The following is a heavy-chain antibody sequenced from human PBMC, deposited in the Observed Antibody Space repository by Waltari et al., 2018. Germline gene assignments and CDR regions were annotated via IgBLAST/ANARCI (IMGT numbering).Heavy chain of an antibody. Sequence: QLQLQESGPGLVKPSETLSLTCTVSGGSISSSSYYWGWIRQPPGKGLEWIGSIYYSGSTYYNPSLKSRVTISVDTSKNQFSLKLSSVTAADTAVYYCARFKAYCGGDCYSYFDYWGQGTLVTVSS. CDR3: ARFKAYCGGDCYSYFDY. D-gene: IGHD2-21*01. CDR2: IYYSGST. J-gene: IGHJ4*02. V-gene: IGHV4-39*07. CDR1: GGSISSSSYY.